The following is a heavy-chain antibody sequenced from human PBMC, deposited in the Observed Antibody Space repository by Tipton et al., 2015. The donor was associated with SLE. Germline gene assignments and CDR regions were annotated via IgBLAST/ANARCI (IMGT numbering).Heavy chain of an antibody. CDR3: ARDYSSDWYVTSFDY. CDR2: ISSSGTTI. CDR1: GFTFSNAW. D-gene: IGHD6-19*01. Sequence: SLRLSCAASGFTFSNAWMSWVRQAPGKGLEWVSYISSSGTTIYYADSVKGRFTISRDNAKNSLYLQMNSLRAEDTAVYYCARDYSSDWYVTSFDYWGQGTLVAVSS. J-gene: IGHJ4*02. V-gene: IGHV3-11*04.